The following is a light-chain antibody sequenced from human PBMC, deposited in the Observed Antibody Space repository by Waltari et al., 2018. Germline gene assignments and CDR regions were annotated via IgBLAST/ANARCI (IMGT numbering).Light chain of an antibody. Sequence: DIVLTQSTATLSLSPGERAPLSCRASQSVRNYLAWYQQRPGQCPRLLIYDASNRATGIPARFSGSGSGTEFTLTISSLEPEDFAIYYCQQRSSWPPAITFGQGTRLEIK. CDR1: QSVRNY. CDR3: QQRSSWPPAIT. J-gene: IGKJ5*01. CDR2: DAS. V-gene: IGKV3-11*01.